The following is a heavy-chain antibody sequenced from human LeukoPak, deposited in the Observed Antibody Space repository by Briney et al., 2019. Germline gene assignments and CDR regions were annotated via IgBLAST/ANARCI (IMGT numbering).Heavy chain of an antibody. CDR3: ARAHYSSGHYSN. D-gene: IGHD3-22*01. Sequence: RPSETLSLTCTVSGGSVSSGSYYWSWIRQPSGKGLEWIGYIYYSGSTNYNPSLKSRVTISVGTSKNQFSLKLSSVTAADTAVYYCARAHYSSGHYSNWGQGTLVTVSS. CDR1: GGSVSSGSYY. V-gene: IGHV4-61*01. J-gene: IGHJ4*02. CDR2: IYYSGST.